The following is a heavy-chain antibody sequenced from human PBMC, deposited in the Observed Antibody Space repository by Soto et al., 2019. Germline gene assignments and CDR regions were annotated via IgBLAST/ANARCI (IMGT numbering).Heavy chain of an antibody. J-gene: IGHJ5*02. CDR3: ARDSHYDFWSGTNWFDP. CDR2: ISSSSSYI. D-gene: IGHD3-3*01. V-gene: IGHV3-21*01. CDR1: GFTFSSYS. Sequence: GGSLRLSCAASGFTFSSYSMNWVRQAPGKGLEWVSSISSSSSYIYYADSVKGRFTISRDNAKNSLYLQMNSLRAEDTAVYYCARDSHYDFWSGTNWFDPWGQGTLVTVSS.